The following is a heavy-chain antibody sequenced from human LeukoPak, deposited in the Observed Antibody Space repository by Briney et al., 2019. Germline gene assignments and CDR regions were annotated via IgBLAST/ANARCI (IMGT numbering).Heavy chain of an antibody. CDR2: IRSDGSEG. CDR3: AKGRDFYVDY. Sequence: GGSLRLSCTASGFTFRDYGMHWVRQAPGKGLEWVTFIRSDGSEGKFADSVKGRFTFFRDNSKNTLYLQMSSLRPEDTAVYYCAKGRDFYVDYWGQGSLVTVSS. CDR1: GFTFRDYG. J-gene: IGHJ4*02. V-gene: IGHV3-30*02. D-gene: IGHD3-10*01.